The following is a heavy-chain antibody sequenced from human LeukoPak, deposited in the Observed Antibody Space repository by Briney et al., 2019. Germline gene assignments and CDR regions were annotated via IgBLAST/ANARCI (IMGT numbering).Heavy chain of an antibody. J-gene: IGHJ4*02. Sequence: GGSLRLSCAASGFTFGSYWMHWVRQAPGKGLVGVSRINSYGSSTSYADSVKGRFTISRDNAKNTLYLQMNSLRAEDTAVYYCAREGIGENAPNYFDYWGQGTLVTVSS. V-gene: IGHV3-74*01. CDR3: AREGIGENAPNYFDY. CDR1: GFTFGSYW. CDR2: INSYGSST. D-gene: IGHD3-10*01.